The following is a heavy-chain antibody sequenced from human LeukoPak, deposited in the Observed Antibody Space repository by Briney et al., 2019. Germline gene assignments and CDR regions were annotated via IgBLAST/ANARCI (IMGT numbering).Heavy chain of an antibody. D-gene: IGHD3-3*01. V-gene: IGHV6-1*01. J-gene: IGHJ3*02. CDR3: ARDFAQILGAFDI. Sequence: SQTLSLTCAISGDSVSSNSAAWNWIRQSPSRGLEWLGRTYYRSKWYNDYAVSVKSRITINPDTSKNQFSLKLSSVTAADTAVYYCARDFAQILGAFDIWGQGTMVTVSS. CDR1: GDSVSSNSAA. CDR2: TYYRSKWYN.